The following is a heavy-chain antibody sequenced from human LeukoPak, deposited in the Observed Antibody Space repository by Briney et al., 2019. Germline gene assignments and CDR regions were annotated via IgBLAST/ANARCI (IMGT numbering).Heavy chain of an antibody. CDR2: INHSGST. J-gene: IGHJ6*02. V-gene: IGHV4-34*01. D-gene: IGHD2-2*02. Sequence: SETLTLTCAAYGWSFSSYCWNWIRQAPGKGLEWIGEINHSGSTNYNPSLKSRVTISVDTFKNQFSLKLSSVTAADTAVYYCARTPDLYCSSTSCYRPAYYYYGMGVWGQGTTVTVSS. CDR1: GWSFSSYC. CDR3: ARTPDLYCSSTSCYRPAYYYYGMGV.